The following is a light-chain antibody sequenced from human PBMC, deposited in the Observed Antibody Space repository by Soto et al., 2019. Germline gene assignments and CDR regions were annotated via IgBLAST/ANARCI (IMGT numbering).Light chain of an antibody. CDR2: GAS. Sequence: EIVLTQSPGTLSLSPGERATLSCRASQSVSSSYLAWYQQRPGQAPRLLIYGASSRATGIPDRFSGSGSGTDVTLTISRLEPEDFAVYYCQQYGSSPTWTFGQGTKVDIK. V-gene: IGKV3-20*01. CDR3: QQYGSSPTWT. CDR1: QSVSSSY. J-gene: IGKJ1*01.